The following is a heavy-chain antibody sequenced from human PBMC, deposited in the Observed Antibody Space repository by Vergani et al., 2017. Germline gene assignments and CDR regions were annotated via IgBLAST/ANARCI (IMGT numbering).Heavy chain of an antibody. CDR2: ISYDGSNK. D-gene: IGHD3-10*01. CDR1: GFTFSSYG. Sequence: QVQLVESGGGVVQPGRSLRLSCAASGFTFSSYGMHWVRQAPGKGLEWVAVISYDGSNKYYADSVKGRFTISRDNAKNSLYLQMNSLRAEDTAVYYCARDGQHSGSYYGYWGQGTLVTVSS. CDR3: ARDGQHSGSYYGY. V-gene: IGHV3-30*03. J-gene: IGHJ4*02.